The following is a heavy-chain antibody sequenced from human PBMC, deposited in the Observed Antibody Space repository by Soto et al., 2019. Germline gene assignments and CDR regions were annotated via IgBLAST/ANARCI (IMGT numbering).Heavy chain of an antibody. CDR1: GYSFTGDW. Sequence: XXSLKLSCKGSGYSFTGDWIVWVRQMPGKGLEWIGIISPGDSATKYSPPFQGQVTISADKSISTAYLQWSSLKASDTAMYYCARRTAAGPLGFDYWGQGTLVTVSS. V-gene: IGHV5-51*01. CDR2: ISPGDSAT. CDR3: ARRTAAGPLGFDY. D-gene: IGHD6-13*01. J-gene: IGHJ4*02.